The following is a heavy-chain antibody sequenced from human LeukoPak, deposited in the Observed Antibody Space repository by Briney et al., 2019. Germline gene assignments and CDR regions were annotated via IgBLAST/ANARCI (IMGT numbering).Heavy chain of an antibody. J-gene: IGHJ3*02. CDR1: GFTFSSYA. Sequence: GGSLRLSCAASGFTFSSYAMHWVRQAPGKGLEWVAVISYDGSNKYYADSVKGRFTISRDNSKNTLYLQMNSLRAEDTAVYYCARDRGTVTSDAFDIWGQGTMVTVSS. CDR2: ISYDGSNK. D-gene: IGHD4-17*01. V-gene: IGHV3-30*04. CDR3: ARDRGTVTSDAFDI.